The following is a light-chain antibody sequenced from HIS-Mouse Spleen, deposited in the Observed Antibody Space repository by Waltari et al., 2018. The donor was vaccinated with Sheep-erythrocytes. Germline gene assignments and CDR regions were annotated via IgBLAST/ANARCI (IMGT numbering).Light chain of an antibody. CDR1: ALPKQY. Sequence: SYELTQPPPVSVSPGQTARITCSGDALPKQYAYWYQQKPGQAPVLVIYKDSERPSGIHERFSGSSSGTTVPLTISGVQAEDEADYYCQSADSSGTWVFGGGTKLTVL. J-gene: IGLJ3*02. V-gene: IGLV3-25*03. CDR2: KDS. CDR3: QSADSSGTWV.